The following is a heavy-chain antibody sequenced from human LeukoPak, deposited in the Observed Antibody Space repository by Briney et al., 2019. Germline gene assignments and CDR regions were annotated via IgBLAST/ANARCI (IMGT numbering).Heavy chain of an antibody. V-gene: IGHV4-39*01. CDR2: IYYTGGT. D-gene: IGHD3-10*01. Sequence: PSETLSLTCTVSGDSISTSNSYWGWIRQPPGEGLEWIGSIYYTGGTYYNTSLKSRVTISVDTSKNQFSLKLSSVTAADTAVYYCAGETYYYYYMDVWGKGTTVTVSS. CDR1: GDSISTSNSY. CDR3: AGETYYYYYMDV. J-gene: IGHJ6*03.